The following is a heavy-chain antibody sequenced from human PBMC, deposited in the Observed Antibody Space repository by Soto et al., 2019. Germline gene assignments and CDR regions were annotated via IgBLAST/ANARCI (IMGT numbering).Heavy chain of an antibody. CDR1: GGSINNHY. J-gene: IGHJ4*02. CDR2: IYYTGRT. V-gene: IGHV4-59*11. CDR3: ARASWYSEY. D-gene: IGHD2-15*01. Sequence: QVHLQESGPGLVKPSETLSLTCTVSGGSINNHYWSWIRQPPGKGLEWIGYIYYTGRTNHNPSLESRGTMSVDTSKNRGSLNLTSLTAADTAIYYCARASWYSEYWGQGTLVTVSS.